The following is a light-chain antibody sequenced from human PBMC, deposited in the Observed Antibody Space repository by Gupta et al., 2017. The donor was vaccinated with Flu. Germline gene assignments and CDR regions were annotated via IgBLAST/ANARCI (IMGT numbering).Light chain of an antibody. CDR2: WAS. CDR3: QQYYRTPLT. CDR1: QSVLYSSNSKNY. V-gene: IGKV4-1*01. Sequence: VMTYSPAPLPVSLGERATINCKSSQSVLYSSNSKNYLAWYQQKPGQPPKLLIYWASTRESGVPDRFSGSGSGTDFTLTISSLQAEDVAVYYCQQYYRTPLTFGGGTKVEIK. J-gene: IGKJ4*01.